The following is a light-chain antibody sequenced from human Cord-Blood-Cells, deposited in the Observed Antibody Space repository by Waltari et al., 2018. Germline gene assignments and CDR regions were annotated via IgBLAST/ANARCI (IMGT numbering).Light chain of an antibody. CDR3: QQYGSSPPIT. J-gene: IGKJ5*01. Sequence: EIVLTPSPGTLSLSPGERAPLSCRASQSVSSSYLAWYQQKPGQAPRLLIYGASSMATGIPDRFSGSGSGTDFTLTISRLEPEDFAVYYCQQYGSSPPITFGQGTRLEIK. V-gene: IGKV3-20*01. CDR2: GAS. CDR1: QSVSSSY.